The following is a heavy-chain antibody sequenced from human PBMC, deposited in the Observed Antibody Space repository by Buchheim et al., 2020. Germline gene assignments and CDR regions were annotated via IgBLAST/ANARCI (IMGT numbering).Heavy chain of an antibody. V-gene: IGHV1-3*01. Sequence: QVQLVQSGAEVKKPGASVKISCKASGYTFTSYAMHWMRQAPGQRPEWMGLINSGNGDPRYSHKFQGRVTLTRDTSASTAYMELSSLRSEDTAVYYCARTIGLPISVIQGDYFDYWGQGTL. J-gene: IGHJ4*02. D-gene: IGHD3-10*01. CDR2: INSGNGDP. CDR3: ARTIGLPISVIQGDYFDY. CDR1: GYTFTSYA.